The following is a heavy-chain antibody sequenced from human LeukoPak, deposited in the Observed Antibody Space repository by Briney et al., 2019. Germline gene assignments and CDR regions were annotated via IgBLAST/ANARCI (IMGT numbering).Heavy chain of an antibody. Sequence: SVKVSCKASGGTFSSYAISWVRQAPGQGLEWMGRIIPIFGTANYAQKFQGRVTITTDESTSTAYMELSSMRSEDTAVYYCARDNSGWSDPPGYYYYYYMDVWGKGTTVTVSS. D-gene: IGHD6-19*01. CDR1: GGTFSSYA. CDR3: ARDNSGWSDPPGYYYYYYMDV. CDR2: IIPIFGTA. J-gene: IGHJ6*03. V-gene: IGHV1-69*05.